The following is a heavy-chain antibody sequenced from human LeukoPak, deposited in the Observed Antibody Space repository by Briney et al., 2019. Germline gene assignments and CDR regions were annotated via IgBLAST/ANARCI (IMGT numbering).Heavy chain of an antibody. CDR1: GYTLTELS. V-gene: IGHV1-24*01. J-gene: IGHJ3*02. D-gene: IGHD1-1*01. Sequence: ASVKVSCKVSGYTLTELSMHWVRQAPGKGLEWMGGFDPEDGETIYAQKFQGRVTMTEDTSTDTAYMVLSSLRSEDTAVYYCATSTGTTEAFDIWGQGTMVTVSS. CDR2: FDPEDGET. CDR3: ATSTGTTEAFDI.